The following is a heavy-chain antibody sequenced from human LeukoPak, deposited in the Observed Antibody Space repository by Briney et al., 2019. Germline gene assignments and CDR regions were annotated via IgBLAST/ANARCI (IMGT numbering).Heavy chain of an antibody. CDR1: GFTFSSYA. D-gene: IGHD6-13*01. Sequence: GGSLRLSCAASGFTFSSYAKSWVRQAPGKGLEWVSAISGSGGSTYYADSVKGRFTISRDNSKNTLYLQMNSLRAEDTAVYYCAKDLRSSWLGEDAFDIWGQGTMVTVSS. CDR2: ISGSGGST. J-gene: IGHJ3*02. V-gene: IGHV3-23*01. CDR3: AKDLRSSWLGEDAFDI.